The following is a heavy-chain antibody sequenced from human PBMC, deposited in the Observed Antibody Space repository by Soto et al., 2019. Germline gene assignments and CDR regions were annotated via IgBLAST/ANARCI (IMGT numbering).Heavy chain of an antibody. V-gene: IGHV1-24*01. CDR3: ATDSSGWFSFDY. D-gene: IGHD6-19*01. CDR2: FDPEDGET. J-gene: IGHJ4*02. CDR1: GYTLTELS. Sequence: ASVKASCKVSGYTLTELSLYWVQQAPGKGLEWMGGFDPEDGETIYAQKFQGRVTMTEDTSTDTAYMELSSLRSEDTAVYYCATDSSGWFSFDYWGQGTLVTVSS.